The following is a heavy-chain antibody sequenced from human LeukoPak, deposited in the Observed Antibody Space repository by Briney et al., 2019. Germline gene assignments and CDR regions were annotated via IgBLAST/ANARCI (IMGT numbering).Heavy chain of an antibody. CDR3: AGRGNGDSF. CDR2: INSDGSTT. J-gene: IGHJ3*01. CDR1: GFTFSSYW. V-gene: IGHV3-74*01. D-gene: IGHD4-17*01. Sequence: GGSLRLSCAASGFTFSSYWMHWVRQAPGKGLVWVSQINSDGSTTRYADSVKGRFTISGDNAKNTVFLQMSSLRAEDTAVYYCAGRGNGDSFWGQGTMVTVSS.